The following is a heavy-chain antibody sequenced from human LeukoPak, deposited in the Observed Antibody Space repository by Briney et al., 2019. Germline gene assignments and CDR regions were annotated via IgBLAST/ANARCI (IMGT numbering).Heavy chain of an antibody. CDR3: ARASVTTFEFGY. CDR1: GFTFSNYN. D-gene: IGHD4-17*01. CDR2: ISSSSSYI. V-gene: IGHV3-21*01. Sequence: PGGSLRLSCAASGFTFSNYNMNWVRQAPGKGLEWVSSISSSSSYIYYADSVKGRFTISRDNAKNSLYLQMNSLRAEDTAVYYCARASVTTFEFGYWGQGTLVTVSS. J-gene: IGHJ4*02.